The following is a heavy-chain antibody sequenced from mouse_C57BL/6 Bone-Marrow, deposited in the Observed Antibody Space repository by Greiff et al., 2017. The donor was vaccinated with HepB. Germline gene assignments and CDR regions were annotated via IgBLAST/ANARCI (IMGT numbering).Heavy chain of an antibody. CDR2: IDPSDSYT. V-gene: IGHV1-69*01. CDR3: ARTGIYDGYTGFAY. CDR1: GYTFTSYW. D-gene: IGHD2-3*01. J-gene: IGHJ3*01. Sequence: QVQLQQSGAELVMPGASVKLSCKASGYTFTSYWMHWVKQRPGQGLEWIGEIDPSDSYTNYNQKFKGKSTLTVDKSSSTAYMQLSSLTSEDSAVYYCARTGIYDGYTGFAYWGQGTLVTVSA.